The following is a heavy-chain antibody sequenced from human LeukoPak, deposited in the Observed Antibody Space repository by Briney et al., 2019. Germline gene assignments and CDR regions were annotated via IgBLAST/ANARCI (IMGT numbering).Heavy chain of an antibody. CDR3: ARHFYGSGSYSGFDY. Sequence: PSETLSLTCAVYGGSFSGYYWSWIRQPPGKGLEWIGEINHSGSTNYNPSLKSRVTISVDTSKNQSSLKLSSVTAADTAVYYCARHFYGSGSYSGFDYWGQGTLVTVSS. D-gene: IGHD3-10*01. V-gene: IGHV4-34*01. CDR2: INHSGST. CDR1: GGSFSGYY. J-gene: IGHJ4*02.